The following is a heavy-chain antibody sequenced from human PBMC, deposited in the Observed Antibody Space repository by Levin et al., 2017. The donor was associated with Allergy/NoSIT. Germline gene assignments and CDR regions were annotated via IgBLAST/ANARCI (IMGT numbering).Heavy chain of an antibody. V-gene: IGHV1-18*01. CDR1: GYTFTSYG. D-gene: IGHD6-6*01. J-gene: IGHJ5*02. CDR3: AREAGGAARPNWFDP. Sequence: ASVKVSCKASGYTFTSYGISWVRQAPGQGLEWMGWISAYNGNTNYAQKLQGRVTMTTDTSTSTAYMELRSLRSDDTAVYYCAREAGGAARPNWFDPWGQGTLVTVSS. CDR2: ISAYNGNT.